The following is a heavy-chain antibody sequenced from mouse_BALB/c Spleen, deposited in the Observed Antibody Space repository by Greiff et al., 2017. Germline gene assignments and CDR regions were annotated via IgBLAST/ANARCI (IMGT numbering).Heavy chain of an antibody. CDR1: GYAFTNYL. J-gene: IGHJ1*01. CDR3: ARDPLYYGNYDYWYFDV. D-gene: IGHD2-1*01. V-gene: IGHV1-54*01. CDR2: INPGSGGT. Sequence: VQLQQSGAELVRPGTSVKVSCKASGYAFTNYLIEWVKQRPGQGLEWIGVINPGSGGTNYNEKFKGKATLTADKSSSTAYMQLSSLTSDDSAVYFCARDPLYYGNYDYWYFDVWGAGTTVTVSS.